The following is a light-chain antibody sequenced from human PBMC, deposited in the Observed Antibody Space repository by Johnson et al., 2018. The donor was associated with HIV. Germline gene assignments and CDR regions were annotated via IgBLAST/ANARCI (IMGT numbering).Light chain of an antibody. Sequence: VLTQPPSVSAAPGQKVTISCSGSSSNIGNNYVSWYQQLPGTAPKLLIYDNNKRPSGIPDRFSGSKSGTSATLGITGLQTGDEADYYCGTWDSSLSRGGFGTGTKVTVL. CDR2: DNN. CDR1: SSNIGNNY. J-gene: IGLJ1*01. V-gene: IGLV1-51*01. CDR3: GTWDSSLSRGG.